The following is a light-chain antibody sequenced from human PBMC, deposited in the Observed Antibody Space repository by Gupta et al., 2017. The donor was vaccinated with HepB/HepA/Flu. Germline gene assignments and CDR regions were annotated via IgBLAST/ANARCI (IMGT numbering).Light chain of an antibody. V-gene: IGKV3-20*01. J-gene: IGKJ1*01. CDR2: QIS. CDR1: QSKLQL. CDR3: QQYGSSPWT. Sequence: EVVLTQSPGTLSLSPGERATLSCRASQSKLQLLSLVPAETGQAPRLLISQISRRATGVPDRFSGGGSGTDFTLIISRLEPEDFAVYYCQQYGSSPWTFGQGTKVEVK.